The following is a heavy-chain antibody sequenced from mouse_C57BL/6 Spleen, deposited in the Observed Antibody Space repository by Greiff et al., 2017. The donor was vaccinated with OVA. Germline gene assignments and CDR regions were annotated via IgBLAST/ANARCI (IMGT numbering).Heavy chain of an antibody. J-gene: IGHJ2*01. V-gene: IGHV14-2*01. Sequence: DVQPQESGAELVKPGALVKLFRTAFGLNLKDYYMHWVKQRTEQGPEWIGRIDPEDGETKYAPKFQGKATITADTSSNTAYLQLSSLTSEDTAVYYCARNDYGNPDYWGQGTTLTVSS. CDR2: IDPEDGET. D-gene: IGHD2-1*01. CDR3: ARNDYGNPDY. CDR1: GLNLKDYY.